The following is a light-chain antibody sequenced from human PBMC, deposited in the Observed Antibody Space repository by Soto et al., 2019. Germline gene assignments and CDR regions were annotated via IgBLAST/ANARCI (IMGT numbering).Light chain of an antibody. CDR2: WAS. CDR3: QQYYATPRT. J-gene: IGKJ1*01. Sequence: DIVMTQSPDSLAVSLGERATINCKSSQNILFSSTNENYLAWYQQKPGHPPRLLIYWASTRESGVPERFSGSGSGTYFTRTISSLQAEDVAVYYCQQYYATPRTFGQGTRVEIK. CDR1: QNILFSSTNENY. V-gene: IGKV4-1*01.